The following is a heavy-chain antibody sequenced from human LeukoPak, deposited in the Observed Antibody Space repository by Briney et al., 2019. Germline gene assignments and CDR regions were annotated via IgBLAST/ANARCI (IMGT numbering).Heavy chain of an antibody. CDR1: GGSISSGGYY. Sequence: SQTLSLTCTVSGGSISSGGYYWSWLRQHPGKGLDWIGYIYYSGSTYYNPSLKSRVTISVDTAKNQFSLKLSSVTAADTAVYYCARVLGATRFPDYWGQGTLVTVSS. CDR3: ARVLGATRFPDY. J-gene: IGHJ4*02. CDR2: IYYSGST. D-gene: IGHD1-26*01. V-gene: IGHV4-31*03.